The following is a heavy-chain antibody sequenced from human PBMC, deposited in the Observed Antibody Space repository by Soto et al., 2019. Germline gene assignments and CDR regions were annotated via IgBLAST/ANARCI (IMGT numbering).Heavy chain of an antibody. V-gene: IGHV3-48*01. CDR2: ISSSSSSI. CDR1: GFTFSSYA. Sequence: PGGSLRLSCAASGFTFSSYAMSWVRQAPGKGLEWVSYISSSSSSIYYADSVKGRFTITRDNAKNSLYLQMNSLRAEDTAVYYCARGGYYGSGSYYTHYYYMDVWGKGTTVTVSS. D-gene: IGHD3-10*01. CDR3: ARGGYYGSGSYYTHYYYMDV. J-gene: IGHJ6*03.